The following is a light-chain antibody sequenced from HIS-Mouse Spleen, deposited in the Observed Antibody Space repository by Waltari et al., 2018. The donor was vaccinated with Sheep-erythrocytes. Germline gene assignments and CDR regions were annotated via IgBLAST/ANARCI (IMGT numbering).Light chain of an antibody. CDR1: QRVSSY. V-gene: IGKV3-11*01. CDR3: QQRSNWYT. J-gene: IGKJ2*01. CDR2: DAT. Sequence: EIVLTQSPATLSLSPGERATLSCRASQRVSSYLAWYQQKPGQAPRLLIDDATNRATGIPARFSGSGSGTDFTLTISSLEPEDFAVYYCQQRSNWYTFGQGTKLEIK.